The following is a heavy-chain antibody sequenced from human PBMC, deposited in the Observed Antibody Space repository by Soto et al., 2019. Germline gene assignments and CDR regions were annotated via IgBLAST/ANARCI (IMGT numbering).Heavy chain of an antibody. V-gene: IGHV3-11*01. CDR1: GFTFSDYY. D-gene: IGHD5-18*01. J-gene: IGHJ4*02. CDR2: ITSSGSTI. CDR3: XXEKTAMVTVDY. Sequence: QVQLVESGGGLVKPGGSLRLSCAASGFTFSDYYMSWIRQAPGKGLEWVSYITSSGSTIYYADSVKGRFTISRDNAKNSLYLQMNSLRAEXXXXXXXXXEKTAMVTVDYWGQGTL.